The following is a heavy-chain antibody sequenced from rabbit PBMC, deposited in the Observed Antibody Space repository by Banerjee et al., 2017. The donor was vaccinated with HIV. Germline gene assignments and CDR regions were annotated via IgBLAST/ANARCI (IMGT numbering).Heavy chain of an antibody. Sequence: ANWVKGRFTISRDNAQNTVSLQMNSLTAADTATYFCARDLAGVIGWNFNLWGQGTLVTVS. D-gene: IGHD4-1*01. V-gene: IGHV1S29*01. J-gene: IGHJ4*01. CDR3: ARDLAGVIGWNFNL.